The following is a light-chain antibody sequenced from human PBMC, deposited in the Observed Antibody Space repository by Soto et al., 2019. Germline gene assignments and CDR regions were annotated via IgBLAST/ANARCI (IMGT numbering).Light chain of an antibody. Sequence: QSAVTQPRSVSGSPGQSVTISCTGTSSDVGGYNYVSWYQQHPGKAPKLMIYDVSKRPSGVPDRFSGSKSGNTASLTISGLQAEDEADYYCCSYAGSYPHVVFGGGTKLTVL. V-gene: IGLV2-11*01. CDR2: DVS. CDR3: CSYAGSYPHVV. CDR1: SSDVGGYNY. J-gene: IGLJ2*01.